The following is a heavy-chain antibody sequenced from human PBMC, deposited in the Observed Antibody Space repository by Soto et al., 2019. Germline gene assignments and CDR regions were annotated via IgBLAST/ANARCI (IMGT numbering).Heavy chain of an antibody. V-gene: IGHV3-30-3*01. CDR3: ARGLYYYDSSGYSN. J-gene: IGHJ4*02. CDR1: GFTFSSYA. CDR2: ISFDGSNK. D-gene: IGHD3-22*01. Sequence: GGSLRLSCAASGFTFSSYAMNWVRQAPGKGLEWVAVISFDGSNKYYADSVKGRFTISRDNSKNTLYLQMNSLRVEDTAVYYCARGLYYYDSSGYSNWGQGT.